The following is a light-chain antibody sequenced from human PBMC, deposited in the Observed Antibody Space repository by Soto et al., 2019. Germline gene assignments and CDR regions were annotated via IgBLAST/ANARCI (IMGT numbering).Light chain of an antibody. Sequence: QSVLTQPPSVSGAPGQRVTISCTGSSSNIGAGYDVHWYQQLPGTAPKLLIYGNSNRPSGVPDRFSGSKSGTSASLAITGLQAEDDADYYCQSYDSSLVVFGGGTKVTVL. J-gene: IGLJ2*01. CDR1: SSNIGAGYD. CDR3: QSYDSSLVV. V-gene: IGLV1-40*01. CDR2: GNS.